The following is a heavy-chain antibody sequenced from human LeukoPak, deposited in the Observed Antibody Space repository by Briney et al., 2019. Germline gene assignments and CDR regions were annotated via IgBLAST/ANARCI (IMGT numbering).Heavy chain of an antibody. CDR2: IYYSGST. J-gene: IGHJ3*02. V-gene: IGHV4-39*07. D-gene: IGHD1-26*01. Sequence: SETLSLTCTVSDGSISSSSYYWGWIRQPPGKGLEWIGSIYYSGSTYYNPSLKSRVTISVDTSKNQFSLKLSSVTAADTAVYYCARGSGSYGSDAFDIWGQGTMVTVSS. CDR1: DGSISSSSYY. CDR3: ARGSGSYGSDAFDI.